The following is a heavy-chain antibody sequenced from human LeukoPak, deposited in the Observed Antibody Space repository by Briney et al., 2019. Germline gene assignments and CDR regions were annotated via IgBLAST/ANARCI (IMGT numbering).Heavy chain of an antibody. J-gene: IGHJ5*01. CDR3: ASFGGAGYCGGNCYRWFDS. Sequence: GGSLRLSCAVSGFTFSTYAMSWVRQTPGKGLEWVSRISGSADSTYYADSLKGRLTISRDNSKNNLYLQMNRLRAEDTAVYYGASFGGAGYCGGNCYRWFDSWGQGTLVTVSS. CDR1: GFTFSTYA. D-gene: IGHD2-21*02. CDR2: ISGSADST. V-gene: IGHV3-23*01.